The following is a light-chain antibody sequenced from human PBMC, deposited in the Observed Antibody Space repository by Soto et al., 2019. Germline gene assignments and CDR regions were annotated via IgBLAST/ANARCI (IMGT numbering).Light chain of an antibody. CDR3: QQYGSSL. Sequence: EIVLTQSPGTLSLSPGERATLSCRASQSVSSSYLAWYQQKPGQAPRLLIYGASSRATGIPDRFSGSGSGTDFTLIISRLEPEDFAVYYCQQYGSSLFGQGTRLEIK. V-gene: IGKV3-20*01. CDR1: QSVSSSY. CDR2: GAS. J-gene: IGKJ5*01.